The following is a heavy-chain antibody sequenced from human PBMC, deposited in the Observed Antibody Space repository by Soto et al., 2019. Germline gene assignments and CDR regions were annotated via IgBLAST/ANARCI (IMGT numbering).Heavy chain of an antibody. V-gene: IGHV3-23*01. Sequence: GGSLRLSCAASGFTFSSYAMSWVRQAPGKGLEWVSAISGSGGSTYYADSVKGRFTISRDNSKNTLYLQMNSLRAEDTAVYSCAKDLPVSSGWSPFDHWGQGALVTVSS. CDR3: AKDLPVSSGWSPFDH. CDR2: ISGSGGST. D-gene: IGHD6-19*01. J-gene: IGHJ4*02. CDR1: GFTFSSYA.